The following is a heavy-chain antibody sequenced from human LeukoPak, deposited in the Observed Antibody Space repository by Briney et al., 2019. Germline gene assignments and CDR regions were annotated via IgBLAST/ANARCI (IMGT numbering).Heavy chain of an antibody. V-gene: IGHV4-4*07. J-gene: IGHJ6*03. D-gene: IGHD2-2*02. Sequence: SETLSLTCTVSGGSISSYYWSWIRQPAGKGLEWFGRFNTSGSTNYNPSLKSRVTMSVDTSKNQFSLKLSSVTAADTAVYYCARSRYCSSTSCYRSGYYYYYMDAWGKGTTVTVSS. CDR3: ARSRYCSSTSCYRSGYYYYYMDA. CDR2: FNTSGST. CDR1: GGSISSYY.